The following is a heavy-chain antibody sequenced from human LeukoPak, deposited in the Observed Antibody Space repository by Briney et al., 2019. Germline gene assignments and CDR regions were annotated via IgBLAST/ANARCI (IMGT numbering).Heavy chain of an antibody. J-gene: IGHJ4*02. CDR2: ISGSGGAT. V-gene: IGHV3-23*01. Sequence: GGSLRLSCAASGFTFSSYPLNWVRQAPGKGLEWVSVISGSGGATFYGDSVQGWFTISRDNSRDTLYLQMSSLRAEDTAVYYCGKYLQTTVGANDYWGRGTLVTVSS. D-gene: IGHD1-26*01. CDR3: GKYLQTTVGANDY. CDR1: GFTFSSYP.